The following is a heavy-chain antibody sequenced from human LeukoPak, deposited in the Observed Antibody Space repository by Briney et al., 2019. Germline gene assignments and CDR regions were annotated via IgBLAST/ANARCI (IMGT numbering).Heavy chain of an antibody. D-gene: IGHD3-10*01. CDR1: GYTFTSYA. J-gene: IGHJ6*03. Sequence: HRASVKVSCKASGYTFTSYAMHWVRQAPGQRLEWMGWINAGNGNTKYSQEFQGRVTITRDTSASTAYMELSSLRSDDTAVYYCARDKSSMVRRYYYYMDVWGKGTTVTVSS. V-gene: IGHV1-3*01. CDR3: ARDKSSMVRRYYYYMDV. CDR2: INAGNGNT.